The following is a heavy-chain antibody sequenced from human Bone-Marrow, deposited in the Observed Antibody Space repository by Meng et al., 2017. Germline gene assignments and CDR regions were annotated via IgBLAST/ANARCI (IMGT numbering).Heavy chain of an antibody. CDR2: MNPNSGNT. Sequence: ASVKVSCKASGYTFTSHDINWVRQATGQGLEWMGWMNPNSGNTGYAQKFQGRVTITRNTSISTAYMELRSLRSDDTAVYYCARDPYGGYGPNWFDPWGQGTLVTVSS. V-gene: IGHV1-8*03. D-gene: IGHD5-12*01. J-gene: IGHJ5*02. CDR1: GYTFTSHD. CDR3: ARDPYGGYGPNWFDP.